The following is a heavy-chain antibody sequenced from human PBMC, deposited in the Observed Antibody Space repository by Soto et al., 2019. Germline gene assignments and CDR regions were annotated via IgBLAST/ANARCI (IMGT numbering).Heavy chain of an antibody. Sequence: VGSLRLSCAASGFTFSSYAMSWVRQAPGKGLEWVSAISGSGGSTYYADSVKGRFTISRDNSKNTLYLQMNSLRAEDTAVYYCASQIVAVLVGARVGFDYWGQGTLVTVSS. J-gene: IGHJ4*02. CDR3: ASQIVAVLVGARVGFDY. CDR2: ISGSGGST. D-gene: IGHD5-12*01. V-gene: IGHV3-23*01. CDR1: GFTFSSYA.